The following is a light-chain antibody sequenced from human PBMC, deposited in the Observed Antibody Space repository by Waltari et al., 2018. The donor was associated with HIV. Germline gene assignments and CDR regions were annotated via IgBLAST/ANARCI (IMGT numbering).Light chain of an antibody. CDR3: QSYDTSLSGVV. V-gene: IGLV1-40*01. J-gene: IGLJ3*02. Sequence: QSVLTQPPSLSGAPGQRVTISCTGSSSNIGTGYEVHWYQQLPGTAPKLLICGDCNLPPGVPDRFSGSKSGTSASLAITGLQAEDEAVYYCQSYDTSLSGVVFGGGTKLTVL. CDR2: GDC. CDR1: SSNIGTGYE.